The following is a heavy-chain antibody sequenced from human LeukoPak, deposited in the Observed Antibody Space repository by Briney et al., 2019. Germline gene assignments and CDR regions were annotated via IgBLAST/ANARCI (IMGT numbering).Heavy chain of an antibody. CDR2: IAGGDDST. J-gene: IGHJ4*02. V-gene: IGHV3-23*01. CDR3: ARGVYWSLDY. D-gene: IGHD1-1*01. Sequence: GGSLRLSCALSGLLFNTNGKHGVRQCTGKGLEWLATIAGGDDSTYYADSVKGRFAISRDNSKNTVFLHMNSLRVEDTAVYYCARGVYWSLDYWGQGTPVTVSS. CDR1: GLLFNTNG.